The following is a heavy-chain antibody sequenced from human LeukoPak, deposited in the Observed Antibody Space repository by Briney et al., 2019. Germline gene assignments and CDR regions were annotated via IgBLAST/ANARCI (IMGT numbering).Heavy chain of an antibody. CDR2: IKQDGSEK. CDR3: ARAMVWDHGDY. V-gene: IGHV3-7*01. D-gene: IGHD1-14*01. J-gene: IGHJ4*02. Sequence: GSLRLSCAASGFTFSSYSMNWVRQAPGKGLEWVANIKQDGSEKYYVDSVKGRFTVSRDNAKSSLYLQMNSLRAEDTAVYYCARAMVWDHGDYWGQGTLVTVSS. CDR1: GFTFSSYS.